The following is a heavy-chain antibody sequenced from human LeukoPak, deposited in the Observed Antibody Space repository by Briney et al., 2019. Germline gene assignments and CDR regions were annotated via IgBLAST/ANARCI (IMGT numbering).Heavy chain of an antibody. CDR3: AKRGVVIRVILVGFHKEAYYFDS. J-gene: IGHJ4*02. Sequence: GGSLRLSCAVSGITLSNYGMSWVRQAPGKGLEWVAGISGSGGGTNYPASVKRRFTISRDNPKNTLYLQMNSLRAEDTAVYFCAKRGVVIRVILVGFHKEAYYFDSWGQGALVTVSS. CDR2: ISGSGGGT. CDR1: GITLSNYG. D-gene: IGHD3-22*01. V-gene: IGHV3-23*01.